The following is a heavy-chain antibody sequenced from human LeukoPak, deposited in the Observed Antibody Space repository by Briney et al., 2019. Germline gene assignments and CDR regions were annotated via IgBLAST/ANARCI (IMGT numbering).Heavy chain of an antibody. Sequence: SETLSLTCAVYGGSFSGYYWSWIRQPPGKGLEWIGEINHSGSTNYNPSLKSRVTISADTSKNQFSLKLSSVTAADTAVYYCARGPRRDGYNLVYWGRGTLVTVSS. CDR2: INHSGST. CDR3: ARGPRRDGYNLVY. D-gene: IGHD5-12*01. V-gene: IGHV4-34*01. J-gene: IGHJ4*02. CDR1: GGSFSGYY.